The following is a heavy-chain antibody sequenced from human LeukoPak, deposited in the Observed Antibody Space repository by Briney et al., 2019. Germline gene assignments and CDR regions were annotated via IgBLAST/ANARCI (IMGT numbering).Heavy chain of an antibody. CDR3: AKGEERAVAYYYGMDV. V-gene: IGHV3-23*01. CDR1: GFTFSSYA. Sequence: GGSLRLSPAPSGFTFSSYAMSWVPDAPGKGLEWVSAISGSGGSTYYADSVKGRFTISRDNYKNTLYLQMNSLRAEDTAVYYCAKGEERAVAYYYGMDVWGQGTTVTVSS. CDR2: ISGSGGST. J-gene: IGHJ6*02. D-gene: IGHD6-19*01.